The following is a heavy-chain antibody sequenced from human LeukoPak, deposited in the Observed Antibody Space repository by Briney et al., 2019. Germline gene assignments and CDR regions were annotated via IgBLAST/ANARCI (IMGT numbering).Heavy chain of an antibody. V-gene: IGHV1-18*01. CDR1: VYTFTGYG. Sequence: GASVKVSCKHSVYTFTGYGISWVRQAPGPGLEWRGWISDYNGNTNYTQKPQGRVTMTTDTSTSTAYMELRSLRSDDTAVYYCARDEGAPPDYWGQGTLVTVSS. CDR2: ISDYNGNT. J-gene: IGHJ4*02. CDR3: ARDEGAPPDY. D-gene: IGHD3-16*01.